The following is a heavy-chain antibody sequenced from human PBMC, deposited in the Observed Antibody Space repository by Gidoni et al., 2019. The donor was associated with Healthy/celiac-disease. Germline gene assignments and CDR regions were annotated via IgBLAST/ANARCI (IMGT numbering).Heavy chain of an antibody. CDR3: ARARSGGYGMDV. CDR1: GLTFSSYS. J-gene: IGHJ6*02. Sequence: EVQLVESGGGLVKPGGSLRLSSAASGLTFSSYSMNWVRQAPGKGLEWVSSSSSSSSYIYYADSVKGRFTISRDNAKNSLYLQMNSLRAEDTAVYYCARARSGGYGMDVWGQGTTVTVSS. V-gene: IGHV3-21*01. D-gene: IGHD3-3*01. CDR2: SSSSSSYI.